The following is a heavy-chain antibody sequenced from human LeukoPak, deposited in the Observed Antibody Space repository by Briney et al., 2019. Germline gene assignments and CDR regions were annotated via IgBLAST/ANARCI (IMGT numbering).Heavy chain of an antibody. Sequence: GGSLRLSCIASRFTFSTYAMSWVRQAPGKGLEWVSSISGSGDTTYYTGSVKGRFTISRDNSKNALYLQMSSLRAEDTAVYYCAKSQRNDQQVVQRIDYWGQGTLVTVSS. CDR1: RFTFSTYA. CDR3: AKSQRNDQQVVQRIDY. V-gene: IGHV3-23*01. J-gene: IGHJ4*02. D-gene: IGHD2-2*01. CDR2: ISGSGDTT.